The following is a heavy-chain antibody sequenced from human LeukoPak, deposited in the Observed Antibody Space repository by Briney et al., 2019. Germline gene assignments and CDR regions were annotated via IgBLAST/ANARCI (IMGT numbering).Heavy chain of an antibody. CDR2: INSGDNT. D-gene: IGHD4-17*01. CDR1: GFTFSSYA. Sequence: GGSLRLSCAASGFTFSSYAMSWVRQAPGKGLEWVSSINSGDNTYYAGSVKGRFTISRDNSKNKLYLQMNSLGADDTAVYYCARRSTVTRTYSFDYWGQGTLVTVSS. J-gene: IGHJ4*02. CDR3: ARRSTVTRTYSFDY. V-gene: IGHV3-23*01.